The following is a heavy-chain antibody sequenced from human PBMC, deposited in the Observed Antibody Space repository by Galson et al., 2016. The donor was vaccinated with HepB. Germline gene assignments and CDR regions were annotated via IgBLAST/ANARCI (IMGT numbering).Heavy chain of an antibody. V-gene: IGHV2-5*01. Sequence: PALVKPTQTLTLTCSFSGFSLSRSGVGVGWIRQPPGKAPEWLALIYWNDDKQYSPSLKSRLTITKDASKNQVVLTMTNMHPVDTATYSCTHRRANSYGPGLYYMLANFDYWGQGSLVTVSS. CDR2: IYWNDDK. J-gene: IGHJ4*02. CDR3: THRRANSYGPGLYYMLANFDY. D-gene: IGHD3-10*01. CDR1: GFSLSRSGVG.